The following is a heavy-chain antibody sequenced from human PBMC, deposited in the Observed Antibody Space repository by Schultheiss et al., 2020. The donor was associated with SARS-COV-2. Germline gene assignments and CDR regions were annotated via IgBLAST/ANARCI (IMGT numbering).Heavy chain of an antibody. V-gene: IGHV3-33*08. J-gene: IGHJ4*02. D-gene: IGHD6-19*01. Sequence: GGSLRLCCAASGFTFSSYGMHWVRQAPGKGLEWVAVIWYDGSNKYYADSVKGRFTISRDNSKNTLYLQMNSLRAEDTAVYYCARDSEYSSGWFGGYWGQGTLVTVSS. CDR2: IWYDGSNK. CDR1: GFTFSSYG. CDR3: ARDSEYSSGWFGGY.